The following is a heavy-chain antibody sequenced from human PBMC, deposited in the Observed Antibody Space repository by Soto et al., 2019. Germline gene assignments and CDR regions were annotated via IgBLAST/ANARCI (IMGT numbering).Heavy chain of an antibody. CDR3: ARDWAAIELEEDNAFDI. V-gene: IGHV6-1*01. CDR2: TYYRSKWYN. J-gene: IGHJ3*02. CDR1: GDSVSSNSAA. D-gene: IGHD1-1*01. Sequence: QSQTLSLTCAISGDSVSSNSAAWNWIRQSPSRGLEWLGRTYYRSKWYNDYAVSVKSRITINPDTSKNQFSLQLNSVTPEDTAVYYCARDWAAIELEEDNAFDIWGQGTMVTVSS.